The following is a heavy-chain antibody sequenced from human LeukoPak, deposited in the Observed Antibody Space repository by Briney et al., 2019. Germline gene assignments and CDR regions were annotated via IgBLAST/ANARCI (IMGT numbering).Heavy chain of an antibody. J-gene: IGHJ4*02. CDR3: ARLDPAMLFFDY. CDR1: GVSVSSSSYY. D-gene: IGHD5-18*01. CDR2: LYYSGST. Sequence: SETLSLTCTVSGVSVSSSSYYWGWIRQPPGKGLEWNGSLYYSGSTSYYPSLKSRVTISVDTSKNQFSLRLTSVTAADTAVYYCARLDPAMLFFDYWGQGTLVTVSS. V-gene: IGHV4-39*07.